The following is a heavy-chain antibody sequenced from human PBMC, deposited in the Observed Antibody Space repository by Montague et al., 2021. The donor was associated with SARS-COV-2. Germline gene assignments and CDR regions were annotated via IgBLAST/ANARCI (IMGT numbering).Heavy chain of an antibody. D-gene: IGHD6-13*01. CDR2: ISDSGRT. CDR3: TRDRGIAAADNYYYGMDV. Sequence: SETLSLTCTVSGDSIRSYHWTWIRQPPGKGLEWIGRISDSGRTIYNPSLKNRATISVDTSKNQFFLNLRSMVAADTAIYYCTRDRGIAAADNYYYGMDVWGPGTTVTVSS. J-gene: IGHJ6*02. CDR1: GDSIRSYH. V-gene: IGHV4-59*13.